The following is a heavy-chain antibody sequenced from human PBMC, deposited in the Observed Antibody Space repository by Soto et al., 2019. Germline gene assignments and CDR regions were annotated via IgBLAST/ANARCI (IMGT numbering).Heavy chain of an antibody. CDR2: INHSGST. CDR1: GGSFSGYY. D-gene: IGHD2-15*01. CDR3: ARGTGGTGGY. V-gene: IGHV4-34*01. Sequence: KTSETLSLTCAVYGGSFSGYYWSWIRQPPGKGLEWIGEINHSGSTNYNPSLKSRVTISVDTSKNQFSLKLSSVTAADTAVYYCARGTGGTGGYWGQGTLVTVSS. J-gene: IGHJ4*02.